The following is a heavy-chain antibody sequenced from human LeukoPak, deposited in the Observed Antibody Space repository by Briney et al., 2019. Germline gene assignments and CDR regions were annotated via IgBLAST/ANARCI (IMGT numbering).Heavy chain of an antibody. D-gene: IGHD6-19*01. CDR3: ARGLLSTAGYFDY. J-gene: IGHJ4*02. V-gene: IGHV4-59*01. Sequence: SETLSLTCTVSGGSISSYYWSWIRQPPGKGLEWIGYIYYSGSTNYNPSLKSRVTISVDTSKNQFSLNLSSVTAADTAVYYCARGLLSTAGYFDYWGQGTLVTVSS. CDR1: GGSISSYY. CDR2: IYYSGST.